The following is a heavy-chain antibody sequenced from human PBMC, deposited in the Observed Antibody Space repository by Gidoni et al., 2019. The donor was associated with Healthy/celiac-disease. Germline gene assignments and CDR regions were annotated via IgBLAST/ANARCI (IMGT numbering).Heavy chain of an antibody. V-gene: IGHV3-11*01. J-gene: IGHJ6*02. CDR3: AREGYCSSTSCSMTTYYYYGMDV. Sequence: QVQLVESGGGLVKPGGSLRLYCAASGFTFSDYYMRWIRQAPGKGLEWVSYISSSGSTIYYADSVKGRFTISRDNAKNSLYLQMNSLRAEDTAVYYCAREGYCSSTSCSMTTYYYYGMDVWGQGTTVTVSS. CDR1: GFTFSDYY. D-gene: IGHD2-2*01. CDR2: ISSSGSTI.